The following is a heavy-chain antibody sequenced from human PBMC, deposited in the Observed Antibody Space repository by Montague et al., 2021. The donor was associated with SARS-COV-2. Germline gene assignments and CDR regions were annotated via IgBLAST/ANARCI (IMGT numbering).Heavy chain of an antibody. D-gene: IGHD6-13*01. Sequence: RLSCAASGFTFSTSNMNWVRQAPGKGLEWVSYISSSSSTIYYADSVKGRLTTSRDNAKNSLFLQMNSLRDDDTAVYYCARKGSIGAAFDYWGQGTPVTVSS. CDR1: GFTFSTSN. V-gene: IGHV3-48*02. CDR2: ISSSSSTI. CDR3: ARKGSIGAAFDY. J-gene: IGHJ4*02.